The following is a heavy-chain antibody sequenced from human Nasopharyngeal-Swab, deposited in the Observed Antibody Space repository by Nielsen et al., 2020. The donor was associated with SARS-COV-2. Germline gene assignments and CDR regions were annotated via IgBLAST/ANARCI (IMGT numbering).Heavy chain of an antibody. CDR2: ISYGGSDK. D-gene: IGHD3-22*01. V-gene: IGHV3-30*03. CDR3: TRDFYTGHYYEAFDI. CDR1: GFTFRSVG. J-gene: IGHJ3*02. Sequence: GESLKISCVASGFTFRSVGMHWVRQAPGKGLEWVAVISYGGSDKNYADFVQGRFTISRDNARQSVYLDMERLRDDDTAVYYCTRDFYTGHYYEAFDIWGQGTMVTVSS.